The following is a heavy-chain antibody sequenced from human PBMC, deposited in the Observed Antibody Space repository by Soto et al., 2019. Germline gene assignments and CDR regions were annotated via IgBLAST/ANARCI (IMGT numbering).Heavy chain of an antibody. CDR2: TYYRSKWYN. CDR1: GDTVSSNSAA. J-gene: IGHJ6*02. V-gene: IGHV6-1*01. Sequence: SQTLSLTCAISGDTVSSNSAAWTWIRQSPSRGLEWVGKTYYRSKWYNEYAVSVKSRISINADTSKNQFSLQLDSVTPEDTAVYYCARGGYSKDVWGQGTTVTVSS. CDR3: ARGGYSKDV.